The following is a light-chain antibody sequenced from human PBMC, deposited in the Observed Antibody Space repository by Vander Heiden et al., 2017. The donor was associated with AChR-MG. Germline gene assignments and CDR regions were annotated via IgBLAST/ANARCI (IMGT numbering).Light chain of an antibody. J-gene: IGKJ5*01. CDR2: GAS. CDR3: QQYGNSPLIT. Sequence: DIVLTQSPGTLSLSPGERATLSCRASQSLSSGYLAWYQQKPGQAPRLLIYGASRRAAGIPDRFNGSGYGTDFTLNISRLEPEDFAIYFCQQYGNSPLITFGQGTRLEIK. CDR1: QSLSSGY. V-gene: IGKV3-20*01.